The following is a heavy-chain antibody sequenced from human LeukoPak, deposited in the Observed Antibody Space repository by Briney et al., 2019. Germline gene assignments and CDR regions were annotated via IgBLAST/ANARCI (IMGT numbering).Heavy chain of an antibody. Sequence: GGSLRLSCAASGFTFSGYSMNWVRQAPGKGLEWVSYISSSGSTTYYADSVKGRFTVSRDNAKNSLYLQMSSLRLEDTAVYYCVKDRTGTYTLDYWGQGTLVTVSS. V-gene: IGHV3-48*01. J-gene: IGHJ4*02. CDR3: VKDRTGTYTLDY. D-gene: IGHD3-10*01. CDR2: ISSSGSTT. CDR1: GFTFSGYS.